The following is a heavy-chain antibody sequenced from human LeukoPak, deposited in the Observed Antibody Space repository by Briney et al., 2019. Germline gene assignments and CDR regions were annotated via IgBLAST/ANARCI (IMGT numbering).Heavy chain of an antibody. V-gene: IGHV3-30*18. D-gene: IGHD3-22*01. CDR2: ISYDGSNK. J-gene: IGHJ5*02. CDR3: ANGGTYSSGP. Sequence: GGSLRLSCAASGFTFSSYGMHWVRQALGKGLEWVAVISYDGSNKYYADSVKGRFTISRDNSKNTLYLQMNSLRAEDTAVYYCANGGTYSSGPWGQGTLVTVSS. CDR1: GFTFSSYG.